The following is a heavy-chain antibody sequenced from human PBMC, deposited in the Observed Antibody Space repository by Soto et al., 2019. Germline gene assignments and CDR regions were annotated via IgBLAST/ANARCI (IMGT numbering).Heavy chain of an antibody. Sequence: PGGSLRLSCAASGFTFSSYAMSWVRQAPGKGLEWVSAISGSGGSTYYADSVKGRFTISRDNSKNTLYLQMNSLRAEDTAVYYCAKKGGRRGIAAAGTMGFDPWGQGTLVTVSS. CDR2: ISGSGGST. V-gene: IGHV3-23*01. J-gene: IGHJ5*02. CDR1: GFTFSSYA. CDR3: AKKGGRRGIAAAGTMGFDP. D-gene: IGHD6-13*01.